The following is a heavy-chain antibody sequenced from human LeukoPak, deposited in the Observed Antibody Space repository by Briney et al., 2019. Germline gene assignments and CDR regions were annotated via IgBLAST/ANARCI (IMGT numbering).Heavy chain of an antibody. CDR2: LTGSGGST. CDR3: ARDVPLDDYYGSGTYSYYFDS. J-gene: IGHJ4*02. Sequence: GGSLRLSCAASGFTFSSYAMTWVRQAPGKGLEWVSTLTGSGGSTYYADSVKGRFTISRDNSKNTLSLQMNSLRAEDTALYYCARDVPLDDYYGSGTYSYYFDSWGQGALVTVSS. V-gene: IGHV3-23*01. CDR1: GFTFSSYA. D-gene: IGHD3-10*01.